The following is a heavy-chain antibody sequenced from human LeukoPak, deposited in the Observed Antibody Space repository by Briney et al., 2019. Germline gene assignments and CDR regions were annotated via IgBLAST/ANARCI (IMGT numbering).Heavy chain of an antibody. V-gene: IGHV3-23*01. D-gene: IGHD3-9*01. CDR3: ARDGHYDILTGYFQD. CDR2: ISGSGGST. Sequence: PGGSLRLSCAASGFTSSSYAMSWVRQDPGRGLEWVSAISGSGGSTYYADSVKGRFTISRDNAKNSLYLQMNSLRAEDTAVYYCARDGHYDILTGYFQDWGQGTLVTVS. CDR1: GFTSSSYA. J-gene: IGHJ1*01.